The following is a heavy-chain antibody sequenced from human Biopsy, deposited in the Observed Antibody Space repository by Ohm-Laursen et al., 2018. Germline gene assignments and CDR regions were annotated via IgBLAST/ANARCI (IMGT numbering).Heavy chain of an antibody. CDR2: ITVSADTT. D-gene: IGHD3-16*01. CDR3: ARDRLEESEINYYYGMDV. Sequence: GSLRLSCAASGFTFSSYAMNWVRQAPGKGLEWVSAITVSADTTYYADSVRGRFTVSRDNSQNTLYLQMNSLRAEDTAVYYCARDRLEESEINYYYGMDVWGQGTTVTVSS. CDR1: GFTFSSYA. J-gene: IGHJ6*02. V-gene: IGHV3-23*01.